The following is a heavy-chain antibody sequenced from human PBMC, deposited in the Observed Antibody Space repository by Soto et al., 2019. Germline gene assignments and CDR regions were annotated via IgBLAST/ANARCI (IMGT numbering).Heavy chain of an antibody. CDR2: IYYSGST. V-gene: IGHV4-39*01. CDR3: ARGGVDIVIGDWFDP. CDR1: GGSISSSTYY. J-gene: IGHJ5*01. D-gene: IGHD5-12*01. Sequence: SETLSLTCTVSGGSISSSTYYGGWIRQPPGKGLEWIGSIYYSGSTYYNPSLKSRVTISVDTAKNQFYLKLSSVTAADTAVYYCARGGVDIVIGDWFDPWGQGTLVIVSS.